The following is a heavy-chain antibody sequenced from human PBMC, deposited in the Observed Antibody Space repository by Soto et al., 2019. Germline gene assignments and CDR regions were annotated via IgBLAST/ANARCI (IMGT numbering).Heavy chain of an antibody. V-gene: IGHV5-51*01. CDR2: IYPSDSDT. CDR3: ARRGVSTRTFDY. Sequence: GESLKISCKGSGYNIAGYWIAWVRQMPGKGLELMGIIYPSDSDTRYRPSFQGQVTISADKSISSAYLQWSSLRASDTAMYYCARRGVSTRTFDYWGQGTPVTVSS. CDR1: GYNIAGYW. J-gene: IGHJ4*02. D-gene: IGHD3-3*01.